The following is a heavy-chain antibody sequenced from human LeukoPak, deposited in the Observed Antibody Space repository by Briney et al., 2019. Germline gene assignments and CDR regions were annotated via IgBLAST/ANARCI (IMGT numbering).Heavy chain of an antibody. CDR1: GFTFSSVA. D-gene: IGHD6-13*01. Sequence: GGSLRLSCAASGFTFSSVAMHWVRQAPDKGLEWVAVISYDGSNKYHADSVKGRFTISRDNSKNTLYLQMNSLRGEDTAVYYCARGRGSWSVDYWGQGTLVTVSS. J-gene: IGHJ4*02. V-gene: IGHV3-30-3*01. CDR3: ARGRGSWSVDY. CDR2: ISYDGSNK.